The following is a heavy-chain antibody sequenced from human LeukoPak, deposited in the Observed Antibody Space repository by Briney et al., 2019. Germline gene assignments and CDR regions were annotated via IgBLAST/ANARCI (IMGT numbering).Heavy chain of an antibody. Sequence: GESLKISCKGSGYSFTSFWIGRGRQMPGKGLEWMGIIYPGDSDTRYSPSFQGQVTISADKSISAAYLQWSSLKASDTAMYYCASSLYCSSTSCHGFDYWGQGTLVTVSS. D-gene: IGHD2-2*01. CDR1: GYSFTSFW. V-gene: IGHV5-51*01. CDR2: IYPGDSDT. CDR3: ASSLYCSSTSCHGFDY. J-gene: IGHJ4*02.